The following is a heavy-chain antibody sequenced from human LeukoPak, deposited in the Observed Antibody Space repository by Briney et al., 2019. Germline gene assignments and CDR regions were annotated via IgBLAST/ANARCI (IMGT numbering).Heavy chain of an antibody. Sequence: GASVKVSCKASGYTFTGYYMHWVRQAPGQGLEWMGWINPNSGGRNYAQKFQGRVTMTRDTSISTAYMELSRLRSDDTAVYYCARGGYGSTWYGLDVWGQGTTVTVSS. CDR3: ARGGYGSTWYGLDV. V-gene: IGHV1-2*02. CDR2: INPNSGGR. CDR1: GYTFTGYY. J-gene: IGHJ6*02. D-gene: IGHD6-13*01.